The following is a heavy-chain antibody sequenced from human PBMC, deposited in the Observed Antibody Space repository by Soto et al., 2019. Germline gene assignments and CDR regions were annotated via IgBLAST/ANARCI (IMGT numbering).Heavy chain of an antibody. Sequence: QVQLQESGPGLMKPSETLSLTCAVSGGSISSYYWSWIRQPPGKGLEWIGYFYYSGSTNYNPSLKSRVTISVDTSKNQFSLKLSSVTAADTAVYYCARGALTTYFDYWGQGTLVTVSS. CDR1: GGSISSYY. CDR2: FYYSGST. CDR3: ARGALTTYFDY. J-gene: IGHJ4*02. V-gene: IGHV4-59*01.